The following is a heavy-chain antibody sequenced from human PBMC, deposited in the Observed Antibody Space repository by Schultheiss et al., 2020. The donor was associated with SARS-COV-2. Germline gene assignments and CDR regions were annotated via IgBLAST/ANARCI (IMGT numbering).Heavy chain of an antibody. Sequence: LETLSLTCTVSGGSISSYYWSWIRQPPGKGLEWIGYIYYSGSTNYNPSLKSRVTISVDTSKNQFSLKLSSVTAADTAVYYCARGRQWLATLDYWGQGTLVTVSS. CDR3: ARGRQWLATLDY. CDR2: IYYSGST. CDR1: GGSISSYY. D-gene: IGHD6-19*01. V-gene: IGHV4-59*01. J-gene: IGHJ4*02.